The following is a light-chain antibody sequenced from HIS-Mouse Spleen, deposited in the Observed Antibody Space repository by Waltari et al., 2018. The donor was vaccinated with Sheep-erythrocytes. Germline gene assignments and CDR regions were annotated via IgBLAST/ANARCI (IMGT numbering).Light chain of an antibody. CDR2: DVS. CDR1: TRDVGGYNY. Sequence: QSALTQPRSVSGSPGQSVPISCPGTTRDVGGYNYVPWYQQHPGKAPKLMIYDVSKRPSGVPDRFSGSKSGNTASLTISGLQAEDEADYYCCSYAGSYNHVFATGTKVTVL. V-gene: IGLV2-11*01. CDR3: CSYAGSYNHV. J-gene: IGLJ1*01.